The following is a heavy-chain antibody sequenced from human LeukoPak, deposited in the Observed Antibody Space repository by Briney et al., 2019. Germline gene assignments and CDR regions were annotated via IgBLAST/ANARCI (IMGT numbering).Heavy chain of an antibody. Sequence: PSETPSLTCAASGYSISSGYYWGWIRQPPGKGLEWIGSIYHSGSTYYNPSLKSRATISLDTSKNQFSLKLSSVTAADTAVYYCARAQSYYHSSGYYYASFFDHWGQGTLVTVSS. CDR2: IYHSGST. CDR1: GYSISSGYY. J-gene: IGHJ4*02. CDR3: ARAQSYYHSSGYYYASFFDH. V-gene: IGHV4-38-2*01. D-gene: IGHD3-22*01.